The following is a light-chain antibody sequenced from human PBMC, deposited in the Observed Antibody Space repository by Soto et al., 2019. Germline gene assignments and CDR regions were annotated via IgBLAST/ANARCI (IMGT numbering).Light chain of an antibody. Sequence: QSALTQPRSVSGSPGQSVTISCTGTSSDVGAYNYVSWYQQHPGKAPKLIIYAVSRRPSGVPDRFSGSKSGNTAALTISGLQAEDEADYSCCSYAGSHTLLIFGGGTKLTV. CDR1: SSDVGAYNY. J-gene: IGLJ2*01. CDR3: CSYAGSHTLLI. CDR2: AVS. V-gene: IGLV2-11*01.